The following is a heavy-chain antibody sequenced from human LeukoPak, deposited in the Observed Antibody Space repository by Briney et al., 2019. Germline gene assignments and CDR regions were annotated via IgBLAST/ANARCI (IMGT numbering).Heavy chain of an antibody. D-gene: IGHD7-27*01. V-gene: IGHV3-21*04. CDR1: GFTFSSYS. Sequence: GGSLRLSCAASGFTFSSYSMNWVRQAPGKGLEWVSSISSSSSYIYYADSVKGRFTISRDNAKNSLYLQMNSPRAEDTAAYYCAKDGNWARFENWGQGTLVTVSS. CDR3: AKDGNWARFEN. CDR2: ISSSSSYI. J-gene: IGHJ4*02.